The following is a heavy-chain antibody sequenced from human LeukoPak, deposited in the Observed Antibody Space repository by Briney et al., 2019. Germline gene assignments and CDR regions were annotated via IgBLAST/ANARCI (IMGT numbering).Heavy chain of an antibody. CDR2: IYYSGST. J-gene: IGHJ4*02. V-gene: IGHV4-59*12. D-gene: IGHD3-22*01. Sequence: SETLSLTCTVSGGSISSYYWSWIRQPPGKGLEWIGYIYYSGSTNYNPSLKSRVTISVDTSKNQFSLKLSSVTAADTAVYYCAREDYDSRVFDYWGQGTLVTVSS. CDR1: GGSISSYY. CDR3: AREDYDSRVFDY.